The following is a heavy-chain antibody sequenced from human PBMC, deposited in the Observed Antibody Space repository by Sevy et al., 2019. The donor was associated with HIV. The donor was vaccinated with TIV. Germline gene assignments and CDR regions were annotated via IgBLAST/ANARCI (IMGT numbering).Heavy chain of an antibody. Sequence: GGSLRLSCSTSGFNLGDYAMSWVRQSPGKGLEWVGFMRSKAFAGTTEYAASVKGRFNISRDNTKTSLFLQMNSLSAEDTGVYYCVREGLGGFSYSLDCWGQGTLVTVSS. CDR2: MRSKAFAGTT. D-gene: IGHD3-16*01. V-gene: IGHV3-49*04. CDR1: GFNLGDYA. J-gene: IGHJ4*02. CDR3: VREGLGGFSYSLDC.